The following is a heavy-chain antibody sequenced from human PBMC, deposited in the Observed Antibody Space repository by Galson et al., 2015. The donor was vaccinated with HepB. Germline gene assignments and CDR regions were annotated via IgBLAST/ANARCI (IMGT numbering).Heavy chain of an antibody. CDR3: AKDWDYGGSFLHVFDI. Sequence: SLRLSCAASGFTFSSYWMHWVRQAPGKGLVWVSRINSDGSSTSYADSVKGRFTISRDNAKNSLYSQMNDLRVEDTALYYCAKDWDYGGSFLHVFDIWGQGTLVTVSS. J-gene: IGHJ3*02. V-gene: IGHV3-74*01. CDR1: GFTFSSYW. D-gene: IGHD4-23*01. CDR2: INSDGSST.